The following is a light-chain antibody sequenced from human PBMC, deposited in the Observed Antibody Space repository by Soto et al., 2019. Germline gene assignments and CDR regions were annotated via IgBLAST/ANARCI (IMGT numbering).Light chain of an antibody. CDR1: SSDIGAYDY. J-gene: IGLJ1*01. CDR2: AVS. CDR3: CSYTVSGTYV. Sequence: QSALTQPASLSGSPGQSITISCTGTSSDIGAYDYVSWFQQHPGKAPKLMIYAVSNRPSGVSNRFSGSKSGNTATLTISGLQAEDEADYYCCSYTVSGTYVFGTGTKVTVL. V-gene: IGLV2-14*01.